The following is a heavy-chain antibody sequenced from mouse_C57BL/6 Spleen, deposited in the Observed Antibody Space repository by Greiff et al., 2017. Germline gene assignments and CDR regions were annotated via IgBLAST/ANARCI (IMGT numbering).Heavy chain of an antibody. CDR1: GYTFTSYW. V-gene: IGHV1-50*01. CDR2: IDPSDSYT. D-gene: IGHD2-3*01. CDR3: ANLPDGYSRYFDV. Sequence: QVQLQQSGAELVKPGASVKLSCKASGYTFTSYWMQWVKQRPGQGLEWIGEIDPSDSYTNYNQKFKGKATLTVDTSSSTAYMQLSSLTSEDSAVYYCANLPDGYSRYFDVWGTGTTVTVSS. J-gene: IGHJ1*03.